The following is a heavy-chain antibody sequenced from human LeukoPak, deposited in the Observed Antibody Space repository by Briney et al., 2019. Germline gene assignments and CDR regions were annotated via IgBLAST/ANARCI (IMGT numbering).Heavy chain of an antibody. D-gene: IGHD3-9*01. J-gene: IGHJ4*02. CDR3: ARGTLIDWSNLYYFDY. Sequence: SQTLSLTCTVSGGSISSGGYYWSWIRQHPGKGLEWIGYIYYSGSTYYNPSLKSRVTISVDTSKNQFSLKLSSVTAADTAVYYCARGTLIDWSNLYYFDYWGQGTLVTVSS. V-gene: IGHV4-31*03. CDR2: IYYSGST. CDR1: GGSISSGGYY.